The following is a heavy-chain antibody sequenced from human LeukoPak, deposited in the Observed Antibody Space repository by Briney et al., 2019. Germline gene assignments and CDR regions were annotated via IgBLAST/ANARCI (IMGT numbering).Heavy chain of an antibody. Sequence: GESLRLSCAASGFTFSSYAMSWVRQAPGKGLEWVSAISGSGGSTYYADSVKGRFTISRDNSKNTLYLQMNSLRAEDTAVYYCAKVVSGGKLERLVEYYFDYWGQGTLVTVSS. J-gene: IGHJ4*02. CDR1: GFTFSSYA. CDR3: AKVVSGGKLERLVEYYFDY. V-gene: IGHV3-23*01. CDR2: ISGSGGST. D-gene: IGHD1-1*01.